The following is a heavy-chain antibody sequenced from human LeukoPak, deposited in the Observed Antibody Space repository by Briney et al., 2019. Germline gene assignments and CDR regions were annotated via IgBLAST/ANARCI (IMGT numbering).Heavy chain of an antibody. D-gene: IGHD3-22*01. Sequence: GGSLRLSCAASGFTFSSYAMSWVRQAPGKGLEWVSAISGSGGSTYYADSVKGRFTISRDSSKNTLYLQMISLRAEDTAVYYCARALPITMIVVVYPGGMDVWGQGTTVTVSS. J-gene: IGHJ6*02. V-gene: IGHV3-23*01. CDR2: ISGSGGST. CDR1: GFTFSSYA. CDR3: ARALPITMIVVVYPGGMDV.